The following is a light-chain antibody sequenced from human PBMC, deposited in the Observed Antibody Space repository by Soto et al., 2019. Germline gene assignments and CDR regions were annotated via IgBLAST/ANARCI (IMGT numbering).Light chain of an antibody. Sequence: QSALTQPASVSGSPGQSITISCTGTSSDDGGYNYVSWYQQHPDKAPKLMIYEVSNRPSGVSNRFSGSKSGNTASLTISGLQAEDEADYYCSSYTSSSTPYVVFGGGTEVTVL. CDR2: EVS. CDR1: SSDDGGYNY. J-gene: IGLJ2*01. V-gene: IGLV2-14*01. CDR3: SSYTSSSTPYVV.